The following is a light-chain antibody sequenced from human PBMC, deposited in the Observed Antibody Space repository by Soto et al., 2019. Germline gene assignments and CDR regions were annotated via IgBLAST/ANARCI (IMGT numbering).Light chain of an antibody. J-gene: IGLJ2*01. Sequence: QSALTQPASVSGSPGQSITISCTGTSSDVGTYNYVSWYQQHPGKAPKLMIYEVSNRPSGVSNRFSGSKSGSAASLTISGLQAEDEADYYCSSYSSSSTLLFGGGTQLTVL. V-gene: IGLV2-14*01. CDR2: EVS. CDR1: SSDVGTYNY. CDR3: SSYSSSSTLL.